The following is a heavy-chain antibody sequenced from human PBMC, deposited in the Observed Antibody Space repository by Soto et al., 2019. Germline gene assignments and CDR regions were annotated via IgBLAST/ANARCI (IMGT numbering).Heavy chain of an antibody. V-gene: IGHV3-30-3*01. CDR2: ISYDGSNK. Sequence: GGSLRLSCAASGFTFSSYAIHWVRQAPGKGLEWVAIISYDGSNKYYADSVKGRFTISRDNSKNTLYLQMNSLRAEDTAVYYCAARFDYWGQGTLVTVSS. CDR1: GFTFSSYA. J-gene: IGHJ4*02. CDR3: AARFDY.